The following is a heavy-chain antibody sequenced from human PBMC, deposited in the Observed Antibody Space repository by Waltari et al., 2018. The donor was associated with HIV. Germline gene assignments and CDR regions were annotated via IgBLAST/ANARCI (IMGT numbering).Heavy chain of an antibody. D-gene: IGHD6-6*01. CDR1: GGPISSYY. J-gene: IGHJ4*02. CDR3: ARAGKQLEEVFPTYYFDY. V-gene: IGHV4-59*01. CDR2: IYYSGST. Sequence: QVQLQESGPGLVKPSEILSPTCTVSGGPISSYYWSWLRQPPGKGLEWIGYIYYSGSTNYNPSLKSRVTISVDTSKNQFSLKLSSVTAADTAVYYCARAGKQLEEVFPTYYFDYWGQGTLVTVSS.